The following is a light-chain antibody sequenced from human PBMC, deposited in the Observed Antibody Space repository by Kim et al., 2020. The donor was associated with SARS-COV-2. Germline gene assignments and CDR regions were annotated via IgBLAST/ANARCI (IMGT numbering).Light chain of an antibody. Sequence: EVVMTQSPAILSVSPGERPTLSCRASQSVSNNLAWYQFKPGQPPRLLIYGASTRATGVPARFSGAGSGTDFTLTVNSLQSEDFAVYYCHQYNDWPPGDTFGQGTKLEI. J-gene: IGKJ2*01. V-gene: IGKV3-15*01. CDR1: QSVSNN. CDR2: GAS. CDR3: HQYNDWPPGDT.